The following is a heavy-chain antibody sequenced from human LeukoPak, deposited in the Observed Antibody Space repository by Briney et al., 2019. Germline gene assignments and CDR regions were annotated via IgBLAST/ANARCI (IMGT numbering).Heavy chain of an antibody. V-gene: IGHV1-69*05. Sequence: GASVKVSCKASGGTFSSYAISWVRQAPGQGLEWMGGIIPIFGTANYAQKFQGRVTITTDESTSTAYMELSSLRSEDTAVYYCARTTTLGPKWFDPWGQGTLITVSS. CDR1: GGTFSSYA. D-gene: IGHD4-23*01. CDR3: ARTTTLGPKWFDP. CDR2: IIPIFGTA. J-gene: IGHJ5*02.